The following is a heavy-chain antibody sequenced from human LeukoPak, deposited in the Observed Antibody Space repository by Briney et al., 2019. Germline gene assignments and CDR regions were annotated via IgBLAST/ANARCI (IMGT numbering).Heavy chain of an antibody. CDR3: AKDGGYHTGAFDI. CDR1: GFTFSSYA. D-gene: IGHD3-22*01. Sequence: PGGSLRLSCAASGFTFSSYAMSWVRQAPGKGLEWASAISGSGGSTYYADSVKGRFTISRDNSKNTLYLQMNSLRAEDTAVYYCAKDGGYHTGAFDIWGQGTMVTVSS. V-gene: IGHV3-23*01. J-gene: IGHJ3*02. CDR2: ISGSGGST.